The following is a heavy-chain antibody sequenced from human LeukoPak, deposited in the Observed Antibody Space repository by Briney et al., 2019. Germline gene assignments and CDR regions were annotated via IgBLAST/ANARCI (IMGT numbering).Heavy chain of an antibody. CDR3: APAPGISYYFDY. CDR2: INPNSGGT. Sequence: ASVKVSCKASGYTFTGYYMHWVRQAPGQGLEWMGWINPNSGGTNYAQKFQGRVTMTRDTSISTAYMELSRLRSDDTAVYYCAPAPGISYYFDYWGQGTLVTVSS. D-gene: IGHD6-13*01. J-gene: IGHJ4*02. V-gene: IGHV1-2*02. CDR1: GYTFTGYY.